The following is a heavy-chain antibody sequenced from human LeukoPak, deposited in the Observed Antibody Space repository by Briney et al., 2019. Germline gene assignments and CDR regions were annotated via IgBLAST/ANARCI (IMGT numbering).Heavy chain of an antibody. CDR2: INHSGST. V-gene: IGHV4-34*01. J-gene: IGHJ4*02. CDR3: ARCPHYYDSSGLNYFDY. D-gene: IGHD3-22*01. Sequence: SETLSLTCAVYGGSFSGYYWSWIRQPPGKGLEWIGEINHSGSTNYNPSLKSRVTISVDTSKNQFSLKLSSVTAADTAVYYCARCPHYYDSSGLNYFDYWGQGTLVTVSS. CDR1: GGSFSGYY.